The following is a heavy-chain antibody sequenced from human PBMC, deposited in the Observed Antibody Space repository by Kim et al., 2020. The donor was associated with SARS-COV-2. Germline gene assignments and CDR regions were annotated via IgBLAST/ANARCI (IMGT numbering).Heavy chain of an antibody. J-gene: IGHJ6*02. CDR2: IRSKANSYAT. V-gene: IGHV3-73*01. CDR3: MPLDLEMATITFPSGGRDV. CDR1: GFTFSGSA. D-gene: IGHD5-12*01. Sequence: GGSLRLSCAASGFTFSGSAMHWVRQASGKGLEWVGRIRSKANSYATAYAASVKGRFTISRDDSKNTAYLQMNSLKTEDTAVYYCMPLDLEMATITFPSGGRDVWGQGTTVTVSS.